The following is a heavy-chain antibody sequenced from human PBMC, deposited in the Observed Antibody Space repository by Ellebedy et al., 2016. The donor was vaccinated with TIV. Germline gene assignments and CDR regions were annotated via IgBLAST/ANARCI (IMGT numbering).Heavy chain of an antibody. CDR3: AKAKWYSGSYPHDL. V-gene: IGHV3-30*18. J-gene: IGHJ4*02. CDR2: ISFDGSTP. D-gene: IGHD1-26*01. Sequence: PGGSLRLSCAASGFTFISYGMHWVRQAPGKGPELVAVISFDGSTPYYADFVHGRFNISRDKPKSTLYLEMNNLRIEDTAMYYCAKAKWYSGSYPHDLWGRGTLVTVSS. CDR1: GFTFISYG.